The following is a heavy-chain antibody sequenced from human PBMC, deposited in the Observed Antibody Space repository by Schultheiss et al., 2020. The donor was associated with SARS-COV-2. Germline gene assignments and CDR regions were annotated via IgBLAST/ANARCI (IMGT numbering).Heavy chain of an antibody. D-gene: IGHD2-15*01. J-gene: IGHJ4*02. CDR2: IYSGGST. Sequence: GGSLRLSCTASGFTFRDYFMHWLRQAPGKGLEWVSVIYSGGSTYYADSVKGRFTISRDNSKNTLYLQMNSLRAEDTAAYYCARDCSVGTCYHFDYWGQGTLVTVSS. V-gene: IGHV3-66*01. CDR3: ARDCSVGTCYHFDY. CDR1: GFTFRDYF.